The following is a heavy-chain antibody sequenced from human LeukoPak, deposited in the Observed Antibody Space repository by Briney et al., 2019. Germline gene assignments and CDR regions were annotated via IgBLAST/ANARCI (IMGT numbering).Heavy chain of an antibody. D-gene: IGHD1-26*01. CDR2: IRYDGSNK. CDR3: ARGRQNSGSYSDAFDI. J-gene: IGHJ3*02. V-gene: IGHV3-30*02. Sequence: GGSLRLSCAASGFTFSSYGMHWVRQAPGKGLEWVAFIRYDGSNKYYADSVKGRFTISRDNAKNSLSLQMNSLRAEDTAVYYCARGRQNSGSYSDAFDIWGQGTVVTVSS. CDR1: GFTFSSYG.